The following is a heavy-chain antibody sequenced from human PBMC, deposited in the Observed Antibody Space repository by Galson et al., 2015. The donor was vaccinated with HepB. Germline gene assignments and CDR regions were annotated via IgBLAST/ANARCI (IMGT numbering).Heavy chain of an antibody. CDR3: GSGSYYV. Sequence: SLRLSCAASGFTFSISDIHWVRQASEKGLEWVGRVRDKPNNYATEYAESVKGRFSISRDDSENTAYLQMNSLTTEDTAVYYCGSGSYYVWGQGTLVTVSS. J-gene: IGHJ4*02. D-gene: IGHD1-26*01. V-gene: IGHV3-73*01. CDR1: GFTFSISD. CDR2: VRDKPNNYAT.